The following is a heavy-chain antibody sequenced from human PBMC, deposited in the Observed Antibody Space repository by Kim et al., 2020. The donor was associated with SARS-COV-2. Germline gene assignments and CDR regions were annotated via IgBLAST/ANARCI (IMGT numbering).Heavy chain of an antibody. V-gene: IGHV1-18*01. CDR2: ISAYNGNT. CDR3: ARGIVVVPAATVGYYYYGMDV. Sequence: ASVKVSCKASGYTFTSYGISWVRQAPGQGLEWMGWISAYNGNTNYAQKLQGRVTMTTDTSTSTAYMELRSLRSDDTAVYYCARGIVVVPAATVGYYYYGMDVWGQGTTVTVSS. CDR1: GYTFTSYG. J-gene: IGHJ6*02. D-gene: IGHD2-2*01.